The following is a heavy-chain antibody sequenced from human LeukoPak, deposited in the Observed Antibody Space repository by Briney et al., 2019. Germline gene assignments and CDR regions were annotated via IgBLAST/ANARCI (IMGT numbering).Heavy chain of an antibody. D-gene: IGHD6-13*01. CDR1: GGTFSSYA. V-gene: IGHV1-69*13. CDR3: ARDGPGSSSWPPGGGY. J-gene: IGHJ4*02. Sequence: ASVKVSCKASGGTFSSYAISWVRQAPGQGLEWMGGIIPIFGTANYAQKFQGRVTITADESTSTAYMELSSLRSEDTAVYYCARDGPGSSSWPPGGGYWGQGTLVTVSS. CDR2: IIPIFGTA.